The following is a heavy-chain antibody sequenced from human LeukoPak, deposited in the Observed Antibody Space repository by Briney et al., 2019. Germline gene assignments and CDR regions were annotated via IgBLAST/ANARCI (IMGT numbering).Heavy chain of an antibody. CDR3: AKDRMAARRYYYMDV. J-gene: IGHJ6*03. CDR1: GFTFSSYA. Sequence: GGSLRLSCAASGFTFSSYAMSWVRQAPGKGLEWVSFISGSGGSTYYADSVKGRFTISRDNSKNTLYLQMNSLRAEDTAVYYCAKDRMAARRYYYMDVWGKGTTVTVSS. V-gene: IGHV3-23*01. D-gene: IGHD6-6*01. CDR2: ISGSGGST.